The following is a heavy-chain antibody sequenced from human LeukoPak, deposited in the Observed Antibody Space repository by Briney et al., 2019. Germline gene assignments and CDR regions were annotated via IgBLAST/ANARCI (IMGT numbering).Heavy chain of an antibody. D-gene: IGHD5-24*01. CDR2: IGTAGDT. CDR3: ARGRGNGYNYEEDAFDI. Sequence: GGSLRLSCAASGFTFSSYDMHWVRQATGKGLEWVSAIGTAGDTYYPGSVKGRFTISRENAKNSLYLQMNSLRAGDTAVYYCARGRGNGYNYEEDAFDIWGQGTMVTVSS. V-gene: IGHV3-13*01. CDR1: GFTFSSYD. J-gene: IGHJ3*02.